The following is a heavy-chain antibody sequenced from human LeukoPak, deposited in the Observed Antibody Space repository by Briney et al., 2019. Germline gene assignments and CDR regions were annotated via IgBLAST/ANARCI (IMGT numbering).Heavy chain of an antibody. CDR3: ARDAAMAGYYFDC. V-gene: IGHV4-59*01. CDR2: IYHSGST. Sequence: SETLSLTCSVSGGSISSNYWSWIRQPPGKGLEWIGYIYHSGSTNYNPSLRSRVTISVDTSKNQFSLKLSSVTAADTAVYYCARDAAMAGYYFDCWGQGTLVTVSS. J-gene: IGHJ4*02. D-gene: IGHD5-18*01. CDR1: GGSISSNY.